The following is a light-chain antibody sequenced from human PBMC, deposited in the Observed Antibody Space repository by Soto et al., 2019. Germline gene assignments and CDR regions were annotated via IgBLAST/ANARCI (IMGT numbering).Light chain of an antibody. V-gene: IGLV1-51*01. CDR1: SSNIGDNF. J-gene: IGLJ3*02. Sequence: QSVLTQPPSVSAAPGQKVTISCSGSSSNIGDNFVSWYQQLPGTAPKLLIYDNNKRSSGIPDRFSGSKSDTTATLGITGLQTGDEADYYCGTWDTSLSAWVFGGGTKLTVL. CDR2: DNN. CDR3: GTWDTSLSAWV.